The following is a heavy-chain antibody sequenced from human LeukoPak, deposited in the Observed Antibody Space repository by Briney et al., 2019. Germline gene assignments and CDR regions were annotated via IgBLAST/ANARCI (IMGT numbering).Heavy chain of an antibody. D-gene: IGHD1-26*01. CDR1: GGSISSYY. J-gene: IGHJ4*02. CDR3: ARAIVGATGIPRFDY. CDR2: IYYSGST. V-gene: IGHV4-59*01. Sequence: SETLSLTCTVSGGSISSYYWSWIRQPPGKGLEWIGYIYYSGSTKYNPSLKSRVTISVDTSKNQFSLKLSSVTAADTAVYYCARAIVGATGIPRFDYWGQGTLVTVSS.